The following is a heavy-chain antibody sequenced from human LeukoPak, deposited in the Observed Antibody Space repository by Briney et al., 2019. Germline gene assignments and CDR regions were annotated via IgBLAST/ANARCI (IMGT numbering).Heavy chain of an antibody. V-gene: IGHV3-74*01. J-gene: IGHJ4*02. CDR3: AKEQMMYSSSPFDY. D-gene: IGHD6-19*01. Sequence: GGSLRLSCAASGFTFSSYWMHWVRHAPGKGLVWVSRINSDGSSTSYADSVKGRFTISRDNAKNTLYLQMNSLRAEDTAVYFCAKEQMMYSSSPFDYWGQGTLVTVSA. CDR1: GFTFSSYW. CDR2: INSDGSST.